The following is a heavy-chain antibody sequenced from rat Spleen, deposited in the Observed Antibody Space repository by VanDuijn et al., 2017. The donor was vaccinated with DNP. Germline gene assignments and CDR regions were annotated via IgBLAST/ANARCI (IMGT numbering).Heavy chain of an antibody. Sequence: EVQLVESGGGLVQSGRSLKLSCAASGFTFSDYGMHWIRQAPTKGLEWVASISPSGGSTYYRDSVKGRFTISRDNAKSTLYLQMDSLRSEETATYYCASLLLPNWFTYWGQGTLVTVSS. D-gene: IGHD1-1*01. J-gene: IGHJ3*01. CDR1: GFTFSDYG. CDR2: ISPSGGST. CDR3: ASLLLPNWFTY. V-gene: IGHV5-19*01.